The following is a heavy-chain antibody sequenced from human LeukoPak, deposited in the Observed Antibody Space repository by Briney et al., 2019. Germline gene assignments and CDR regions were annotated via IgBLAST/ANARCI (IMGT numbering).Heavy chain of an antibody. CDR2: IIPIFGTA. Sequence: ASVKVSCKASGGTFSSYAISWVRQAPGQGLEWMGGIIPIFGTANYAQKFQGRVTITADESTSTAYMELSSLRSEDTAVCYCAREEFPYYYGMDVWGQGTTVTVSS. V-gene: IGHV1-69*13. D-gene: IGHD3-10*01. CDR1: GGTFSSYA. J-gene: IGHJ6*02. CDR3: AREEFPYYYGMDV.